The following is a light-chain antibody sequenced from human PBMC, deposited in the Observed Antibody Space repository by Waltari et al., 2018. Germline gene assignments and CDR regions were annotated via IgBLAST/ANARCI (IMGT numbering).Light chain of an antibody. V-gene: IGKV3-11*01. CDR1: QSVSSY. J-gene: IGKJ3*01. Sequence: EIVLTQSPATMSLSPGERATLSCRASQSVSSYLAWYQQKPGQAPRLLIYDASSRATGIPARFSGSGSGTDFTLTISSLEPEDFAVYYCQQSSNWPPEITIGPGTKVDI. CDR3: QQSSNWPPEIT. CDR2: DAS.